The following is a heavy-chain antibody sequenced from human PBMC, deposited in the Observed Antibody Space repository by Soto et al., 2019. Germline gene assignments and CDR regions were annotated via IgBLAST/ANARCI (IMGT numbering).Heavy chain of an antibody. CDR2: MNPNSGNT. Sequence: ASLKVSCKASGYTFTSYDINWVRQATGQGLEWMGWMNPNSGNTGYAQKFQGRVTMTRNTSISTAYMELSSLRSEDTAVYYCARYPTSAAGIRHFYYSYYYMDVWGKGTTVTVSS. CDR3: ARYPTSAAGIRHFYYSYYYMDV. CDR1: GYTFTSYD. V-gene: IGHV1-8*01. J-gene: IGHJ6*03. D-gene: IGHD6-13*01.